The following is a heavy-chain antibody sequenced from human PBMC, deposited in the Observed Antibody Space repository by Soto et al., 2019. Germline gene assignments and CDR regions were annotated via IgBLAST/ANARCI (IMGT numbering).Heavy chain of an antibody. D-gene: IGHD6-6*01. Sequence: GGSVRLSCAASGFTFSSYEMNWVRQAPGKGLEWVSYISSSGSTIYYADSVKGRFTISRDNAKNSLYLQMNSLRAEDTAVYYCARWGSSSSDLWLAVGYWCPGTFVTVSS. CDR2: ISSSGSTI. CDR1: GFTFSSYE. J-gene: IGHJ4*02. CDR3: ARWGSSSSDLWLAVGY. V-gene: IGHV3-48*03.